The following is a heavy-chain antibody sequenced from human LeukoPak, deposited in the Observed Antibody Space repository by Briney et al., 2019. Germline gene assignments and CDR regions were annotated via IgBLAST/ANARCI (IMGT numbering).Heavy chain of an antibody. Sequence: ASVKVSCKASGYTFTSYYMHWVRQAPGQGLEWMGIINPSGGSTSYAQKFQGRVTMTRDTSTSTVYMELSSLRSEDTAVYYCATIRQPYYDILTGYSFRGFDYWGQGTLVTVSS. D-gene: IGHD3-9*01. CDR1: GYTFTSYY. J-gene: IGHJ4*02. CDR2: INPSGGST. CDR3: ATIRQPYYDILTGYSFRGFDY. V-gene: IGHV1-46*01.